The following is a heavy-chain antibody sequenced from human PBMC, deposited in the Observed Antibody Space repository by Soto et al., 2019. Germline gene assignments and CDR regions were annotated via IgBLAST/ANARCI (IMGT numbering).Heavy chain of an antibody. J-gene: IGHJ2*01. D-gene: IGHD2-15*01. V-gene: IGHV4-59*01. CDR2: IYYSGST. CDR3: ASAWDVVVVADSYWYFDL. Sequence: QVQLQESGPGLVKPSETLSLTCTVSGGSISSYYWSWIRQPPGKGLEWIGYIYYSGSTNYNPSLKIRVTISVYTSKNQFSLKLSSVTAADTAVYYCASAWDVVVVADSYWYFDLWGRGTLVTVSS. CDR1: GGSISSYY.